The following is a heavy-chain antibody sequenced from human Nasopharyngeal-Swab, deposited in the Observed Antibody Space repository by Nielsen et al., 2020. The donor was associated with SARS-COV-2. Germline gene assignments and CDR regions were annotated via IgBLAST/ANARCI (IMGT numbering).Heavy chain of an antibody. CDR1: GFTFSSYG. V-gene: IGHV3-48*04. Sequence: GGSLRPSCAASGFTFSSYGMNWVRQAPGKGLEWVSYISSSSSTIYYADSVKGRFTISRDNAKNSLYLQMNSLRAEDTAVYYCARDYSGYDFRYHYYYYMDVWGKGTTVTVSS. CDR2: ISSSSSTI. D-gene: IGHD5-12*01. CDR3: ARDYSGYDFRYHYYYYMDV. J-gene: IGHJ6*03.